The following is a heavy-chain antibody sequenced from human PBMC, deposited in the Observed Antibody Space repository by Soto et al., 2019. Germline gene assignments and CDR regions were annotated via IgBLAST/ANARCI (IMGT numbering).Heavy chain of an antibody. CDR2: INHSGST. CDR1: GGSFSGYY. J-gene: IGHJ4*02. D-gene: IGHD2-15*01. V-gene: IGHV4-34*01. Sequence: SETLSLTCAVYGGSFSGYYWSWIRQPPGKGLEWIGEINHSGSTNYNPSLKSRVTISVDTSKNQFSLKLSSVTAADTAVYYCARGRSIVVVVAATRGKNYDYWGQGTLVTVSS. CDR3: ARGRSIVVVVAATRGKNYDY.